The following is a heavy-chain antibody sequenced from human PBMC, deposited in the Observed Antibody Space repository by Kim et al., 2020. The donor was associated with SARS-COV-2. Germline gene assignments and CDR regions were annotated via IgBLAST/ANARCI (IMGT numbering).Heavy chain of an antibody. Sequence: SVKVSCKASGGTFSSYAISWVRQAPGQGLEWMGGIIPIFGTANYAQKFQGRVTITADESTSTAYMELSSLRSEDTAVYYCATCGPAYPSQGSLHVLRNYAFDIWGQGTMVTVSS. V-gene: IGHV1-69*13. CDR2: IIPIFGTA. CDR1: GGTFSSYA. CDR3: ATCGPAYPSQGSLHVLRNYAFDI. D-gene: IGHD3-16*01. J-gene: IGHJ3*02.